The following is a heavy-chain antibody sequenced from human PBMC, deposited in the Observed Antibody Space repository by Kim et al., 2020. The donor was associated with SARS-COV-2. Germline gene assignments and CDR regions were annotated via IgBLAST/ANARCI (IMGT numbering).Heavy chain of an antibody. CDR3: ARGVGATQWFDY. D-gene: IGHD1-26*01. J-gene: IGHJ4*02. V-gene: IGHV3-11*04. Sequence: YYAGSVKGRFAISRDNAKNSLYLQMNSLRAEDSAVYYCARGVGATQWFDYWGQGTLVTVSS.